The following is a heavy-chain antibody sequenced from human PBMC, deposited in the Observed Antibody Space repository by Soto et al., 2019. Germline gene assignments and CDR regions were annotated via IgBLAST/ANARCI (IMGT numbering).Heavy chain of an antibody. CDR2: INPNSGGT. CDR3: ARDGGYCSGGSCYSDYYYYGMDV. D-gene: IGHD2-15*01. CDR1: GYTFTGYY. Sequence: ASVNVSCKASGYTFTGYYMHWVRQAPGQGLKWMGWINPNSGGTNYAQKFQGWVTMTRDTSISTAYMELSRLRSDDTAVYYCARDGGYCSGGSCYSDYYYYGMDVWGQGTTVTVSS. V-gene: IGHV1-2*04. J-gene: IGHJ6*02.